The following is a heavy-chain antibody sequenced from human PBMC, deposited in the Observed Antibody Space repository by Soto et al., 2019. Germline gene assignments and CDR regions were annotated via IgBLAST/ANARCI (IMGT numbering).Heavy chain of an antibody. D-gene: IGHD6-19*01. Sequence: ESGGGVVQPGRSLRLSCAASGFTFSSYAMHWVRQAPGKGLEWVAVISYDGSNKYYADSVKGRFTISRDNSKNTLYLQMNSLRAEDTAVYYCARGFSGWYWALLDYWGQGTLVTVSS. V-gene: IGHV3-30-3*01. CDR3: ARGFSGWYWALLDY. J-gene: IGHJ4*02. CDR1: GFTFSSYA. CDR2: ISYDGSNK.